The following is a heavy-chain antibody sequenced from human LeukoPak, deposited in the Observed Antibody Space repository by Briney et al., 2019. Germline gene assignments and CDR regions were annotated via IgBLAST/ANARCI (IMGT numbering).Heavy chain of an antibody. Sequence: GGSLRLSCAASRFTFSSYAMSWVRQAPGKGLEWVSAISGSGGSTYYADSVKGRFTISRDNSKNTLYLQMNSLRAEDTAVYYCASRGRAYYDSFRDGPDVWGKGTTVTVSS. CDR2: ISGSGGST. CDR3: ASRGRAYYDSFRDGPDV. D-gene: IGHD3-22*01. V-gene: IGHV3-23*01. CDR1: RFTFSSYA. J-gene: IGHJ6*04.